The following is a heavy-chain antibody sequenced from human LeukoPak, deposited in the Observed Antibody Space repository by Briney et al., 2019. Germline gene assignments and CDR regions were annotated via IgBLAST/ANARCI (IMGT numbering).Heavy chain of an antibody. D-gene: IGHD2-21*02. V-gene: IGHV4-4*07. CDR1: RRSISSYY. CDR3: ARDKEYCGGDCSYWYFDL. Sequence: SQTLSLTCTVSRRSISSYYWSWIRQLARKGLECIGRTHSSGNTNYNPSLKSRVTMSVDTSMNQFSLKLRSVTAADTAVYYCARDKEYCGGDCSYWYFDLWGRGTVVTVSS. CDR2: THSSGNT. J-gene: IGHJ2*01.